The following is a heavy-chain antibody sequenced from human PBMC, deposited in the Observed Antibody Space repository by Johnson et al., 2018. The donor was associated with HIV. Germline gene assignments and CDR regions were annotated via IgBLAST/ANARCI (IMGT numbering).Heavy chain of an antibody. CDR1: GFTFSSYG. J-gene: IGHJ3*02. V-gene: IGHV3-30*03. CDR3: ARERHAFDI. Sequence: VQLVESGGGVVQPGRSLRLSCAASGFTFSSYGMHWVRQAPGKGLEWVAVISYDGSNKYYADSVKGRFTISRDNSKNTLYLQMNSLRAEDTAVYYCARERHAFDIWGQGTMVTVSS. CDR2: ISYDGSNK.